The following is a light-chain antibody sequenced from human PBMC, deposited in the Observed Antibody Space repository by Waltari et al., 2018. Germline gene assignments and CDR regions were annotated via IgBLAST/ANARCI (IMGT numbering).Light chain of an antibody. J-gene: IGKJ1*01. CDR1: EAINKW. V-gene: IGKV1-5*01. CDR3: QQYYYSPET. CDR2: DAS. Sequence: DTQLSQFPSTLAASVGDRVTITCRAREAINKWLAWYQQKPGKAPKVLIYDASTLQSGVPSRFSGSGSGTEFTLTIDSLQAEDVGVYYCQQYYYSPETFGQGTKVEIK.